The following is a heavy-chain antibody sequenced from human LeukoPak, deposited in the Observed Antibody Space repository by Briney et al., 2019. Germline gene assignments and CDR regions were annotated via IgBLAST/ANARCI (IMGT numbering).Heavy chain of an antibody. CDR1: GFTFSSYG. CDR3: ARAPTSYYYFDY. V-gene: IGHV3-33*01. D-gene: IGHD1-26*01. J-gene: IGHJ4*02. Sequence: GGSLRLSCAASGFTFSSYGMHWVRQAPGKGLEWVAVIWYDGSNKYYADSVKGRFAISRDNSKNTLYLQMNSLRAEDTAVYYFARAPTSYYYFDYWGQGTLVTVSS. CDR2: IWYDGSNK.